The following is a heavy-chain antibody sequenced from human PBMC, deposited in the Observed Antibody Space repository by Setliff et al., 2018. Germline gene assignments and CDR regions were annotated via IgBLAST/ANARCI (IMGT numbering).Heavy chain of an antibody. V-gene: IGHV4-59*02. CDR3: AREFVVISFVKNIHHHYGMDV. D-gene: IGHD2-21*01. CDR1: GGSVSPYF. Sequence: PSETLSLTCTVSGGSVSPYFWSWIRQPPGKGLQWIGYIYHNGNTNFNPSLKSRVNMSIDTSKNQFALNLKSVTAADTAVYYCAREFVVISFVKNIHHHYGMDVWGQGTTVTVS. J-gene: IGHJ6*02. CDR2: IYHNGNT.